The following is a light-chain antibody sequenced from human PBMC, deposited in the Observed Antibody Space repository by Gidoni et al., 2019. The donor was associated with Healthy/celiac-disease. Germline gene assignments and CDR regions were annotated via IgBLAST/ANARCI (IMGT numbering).Light chain of an antibody. CDR1: QSISSY. CDR2: AAS. J-gene: IGKJ1*01. V-gene: IGKV1-39*01. Sequence: IQMTQSPSSLSASVGDRVTITCRASQSISSYLNWYQQKPGKAPKLLIYAASSLQSGVPSRFSGSESGTDFTLTISSLQPEDFATYYCQQSYSTPMWTFGQGTKVEIK. CDR3: QQSYSTPMWT.